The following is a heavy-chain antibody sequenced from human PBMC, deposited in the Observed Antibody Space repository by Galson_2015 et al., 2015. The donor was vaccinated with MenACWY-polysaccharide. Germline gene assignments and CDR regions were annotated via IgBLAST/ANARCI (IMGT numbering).Heavy chain of an antibody. D-gene: IGHD3-10*01. CDR3: ARISYGSGRYPSLAFDI. CDR1: GFSLSTSGMC. CDR2: IDWDDDK. Sequence: PALVKPTQTLTLTRTFSGFSLSTSGMCVSWIRQPPGKALEWLALIDWDDDKYYSTSLKTRLTISKDTSKNQVVLTMTNMDPVDTATYYCARISYGSGRYPSLAFDIWGQGTMVTVSS. V-gene: IGHV2-70*01. J-gene: IGHJ3*02.